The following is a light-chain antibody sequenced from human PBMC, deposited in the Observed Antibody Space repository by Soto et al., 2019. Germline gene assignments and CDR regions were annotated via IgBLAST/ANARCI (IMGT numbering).Light chain of an antibody. CDR2: GAS. CDR3: QQYYNWPRT. V-gene: IGKV3-15*01. J-gene: IGKJ1*01. CDR1: QSLGSD. Sequence: DIVMTQSPLSLPVTPGEPASISCRSSQSLGSDLAWYQQKHGQAPRLLIFGASARPTGIPARISGSGSGTEFTLTISSLRSEDFAVYFCQQYYNWPRTFGQGTKVDIK.